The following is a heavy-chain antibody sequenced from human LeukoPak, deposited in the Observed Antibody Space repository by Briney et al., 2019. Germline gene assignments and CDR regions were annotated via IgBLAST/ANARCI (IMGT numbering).Heavy chain of an antibody. J-gene: IGHJ6*02. Sequence: SVKVSCKASGGTFSSCAISWVRQAPGQGLEWMGGIIPIFGTANYAQKFQGRVTITADESTSTAYMELSSLRSEDTAVYYCARDISLTEGYYYYGMDVWGQGTTVTVSS. CDR2: IIPIFGTA. CDR1: GGTFSSCA. V-gene: IGHV1-69*13. CDR3: ARDISLTEGYYYYGMDV.